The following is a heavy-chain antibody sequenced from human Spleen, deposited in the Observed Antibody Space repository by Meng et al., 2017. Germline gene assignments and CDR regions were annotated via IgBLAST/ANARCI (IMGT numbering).Heavy chain of an antibody. Sequence: QVHPVQSGAEVKKTGASVKVSCKASVHTFTCYGFNWVRKAPGHGLEWMGWISASEGNTKYAQKFQGRVTMTTDTSTSTVYMELRSMRSDDTAVYYCARLFTGNWFDPWGQGTLVTVSS. V-gene: IGHV1-18*04. CDR2: ISASEGNT. J-gene: IGHJ5*02. CDR1: VHTFTCYG. D-gene: IGHD1-14*01. CDR3: ARLFTGNWFDP.